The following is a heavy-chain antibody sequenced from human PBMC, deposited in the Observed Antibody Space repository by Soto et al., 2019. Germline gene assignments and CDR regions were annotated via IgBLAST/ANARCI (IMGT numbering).Heavy chain of an antibody. J-gene: IGHJ6*02. Sequence: SETLSLTCTVSGGSISSYYWSWIRQPPGKGLEWIGYIYYSGSTNYNPSLKSRVTISVDTSKNQFSLKLSSVTAADTAVYYCARGGSGGSFCYYYGMDVWGQGTTVTVSS. CDR2: IYYSGST. D-gene: IGHD2-15*01. CDR1: GGSISSYY. V-gene: IGHV4-59*01. CDR3: ARGGSGGSFCYYYGMDV.